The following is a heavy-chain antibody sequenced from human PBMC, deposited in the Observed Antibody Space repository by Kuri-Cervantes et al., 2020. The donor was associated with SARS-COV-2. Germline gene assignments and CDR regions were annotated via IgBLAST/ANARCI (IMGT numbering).Heavy chain of an antibody. CDR2: IIPIFGTA. Sequence: SVKVSCKASGGTFSSYAISWVRQAPGQGLEWMGRIIPIFGTANYAQKFQGGVTITADESTSTAYMELSSLRSEDTAMYYCARDRDMGGWPTTSIGGFDPWGQGTLVTVSS. D-gene: IGHD2-15*01. CDR3: ARDRDMGGWPTTSIGGFDP. V-gene: IGHV1-69*13. J-gene: IGHJ5*02. CDR1: GGTFSSYA.